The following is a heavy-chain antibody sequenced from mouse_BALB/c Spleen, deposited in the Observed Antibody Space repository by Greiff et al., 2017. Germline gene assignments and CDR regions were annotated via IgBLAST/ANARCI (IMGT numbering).Heavy chain of an antibody. D-gene: IGHD1-1*01. CDR3: ARPYYGSSYGDYFDY. V-gene: IGHV1-7*01. Sequence: QVQLQQSGAELAKPGASVKMSCKASGYTFTSYWMHWVKQRPGQGLEWIGYINPSTGYTEYNQKFKDKATLTADKSSSTAYMQLSSLTSEDSAVYYCARPYYGSSYGDYFDYWGQGTTLTVSS. CDR2: INPSTGYT. CDR1: GYTFTSYW. J-gene: IGHJ2*01.